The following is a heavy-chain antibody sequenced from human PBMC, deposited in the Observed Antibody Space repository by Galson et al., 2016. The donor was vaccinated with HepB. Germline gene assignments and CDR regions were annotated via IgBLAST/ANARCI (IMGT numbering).Heavy chain of an antibody. J-gene: IGHJ5*02. D-gene: IGHD1-26*01. V-gene: IGHV3-48*01. CDR2: ISSSSNSM. CDR1: GFIFNSYS. CDR3: AKEVGTVHPSNWFDP. Sequence: SLRLSCAASGFIFNSYSMNWVRQAPGKGLEWISYISSSSNSMYYADSVKGRFTIFRDNSKDTLYLQMNSLRAEDTAVYYCAKEVGTVHPSNWFDPWGQGTLVTVSS.